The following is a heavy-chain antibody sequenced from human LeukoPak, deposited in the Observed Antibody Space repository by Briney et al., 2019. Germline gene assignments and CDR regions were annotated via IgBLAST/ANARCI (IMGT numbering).Heavy chain of an antibody. J-gene: IGHJ4*02. CDR1: GGSISSSSYY. D-gene: IGHD3-16*02. CDR2: IFDNGHT. Sequence: PSETLSLTCSVSGGSISSSSYYWGWIRQPPGKGLEWIGSIFDNGHTYYNPSLKSRVTISVDTSKNRFSLNLSSVTAADTAVYYCAHFIETHGLDYWGQGTLVTVSS. CDR3: AHFIETHGLDY. V-gene: IGHV4-39*07.